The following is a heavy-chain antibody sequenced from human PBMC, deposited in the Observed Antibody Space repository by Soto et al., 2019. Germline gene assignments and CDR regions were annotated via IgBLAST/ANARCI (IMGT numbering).Heavy chain of an antibody. CDR1: GYTFTGHY. CDR2: IGPESGAT. CDR3: GRGRSGQIVALS. J-gene: IGHJ5*02. Sequence: ASVNVSCKASGYTFTGHYIHWVRQAPEQGPEWMGEIGPESGATRYAQKFQGRVTMTRDMSITTVYMELNNLSPDDTAVYYCGRGRSGQIVALSWGQGTTVNVSS. D-gene: IGHD5-12*01. V-gene: IGHV1-2*02.